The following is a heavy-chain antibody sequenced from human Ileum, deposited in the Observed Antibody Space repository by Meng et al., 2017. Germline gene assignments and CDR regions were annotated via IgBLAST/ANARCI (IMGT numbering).Heavy chain of an antibody. J-gene: IGHJ4*02. V-gene: IGHV1-18*01. Sequence: QVQLWQSGAGVEKAGAYVTVSCNASGYTFNDYGISWVRQAPGQRFQWLGWVSGYSGQSHYAQSVQDRVAMTTDTSTNTAYMELRSLRSDDTAVYYCAKDSVATATQFDSWGQGTLVTVSS. CDR2: VSGYSGQS. CDR1: GYTFNDYG. CDR3: AKDSVATATQFDS. D-gene: IGHD5-12*01.